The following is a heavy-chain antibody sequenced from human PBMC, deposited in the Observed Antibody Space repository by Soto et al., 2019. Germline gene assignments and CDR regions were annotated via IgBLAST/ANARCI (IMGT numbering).Heavy chain of an antibody. CDR1: GGSFSGYY. Sequence: KTSETLSLTCAVYGGSFSGYYWSWIRQPPGKGLEWIGEINHSGSTNYNPSLKSRVTISVDTSKNQFSLKLSSVTAADTAVYYCARGLRPSFYYCSSTSCYQGPWFDPWGQGTLVTVSS. CDR3: ARGLRPSFYYCSSTSCYQGPWFDP. V-gene: IGHV4-34*01. J-gene: IGHJ5*02. D-gene: IGHD2-2*01. CDR2: INHSGST.